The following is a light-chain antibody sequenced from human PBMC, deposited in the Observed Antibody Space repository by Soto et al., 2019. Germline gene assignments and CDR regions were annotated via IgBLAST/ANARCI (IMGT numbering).Light chain of an antibody. CDR3: SSYVSSSPQVI. CDR1: SSDVGDYNY. CDR2: AVS. V-gene: IGLV2-14*01. Sequence: QSALTQPASVSASPGQSITISCTGTSSDVGDYNYVSWYQQHPGKPPKLMLYAVSNRPSGVSNRFSGSKSGNTASLTISGLPDEDEAYYYCSSYVSSSPQVIFGGGTKVTVL. J-gene: IGLJ2*01.